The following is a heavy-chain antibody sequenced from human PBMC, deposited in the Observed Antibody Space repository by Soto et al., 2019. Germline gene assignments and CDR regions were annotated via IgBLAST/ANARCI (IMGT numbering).Heavy chain of an antibody. V-gene: IGHV4-34*01. CDR3: SRGVRRGLRYFDWPTYYFDY. J-gene: IGHJ4*02. CDR2: INHSGST. CDR1: GGSFSGYY. D-gene: IGHD3-9*01. Sequence: SETLSLTCAVYGGSFSGYYWSWIRQPPGKGLEWIGEINHSGSTNYNPSLKSRVTISVDTSKNQFSLKLSSVTAADTAVYYCSRGVRRGLRYFDWPTYYFDYWGQGTLVTVSS.